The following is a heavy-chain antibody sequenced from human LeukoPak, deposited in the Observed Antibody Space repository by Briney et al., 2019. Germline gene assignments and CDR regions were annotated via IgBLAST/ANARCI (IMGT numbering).Heavy chain of an antibody. CDR1: GGTFSSYA. CDR2: IIPIFGTA. D-gene: IGHD1-26*01. CDR3: ACEEWELPSGNHN. J-gene: IGHJ4*02. V-gene: IGHV1-69*13. Sequence: SVKVSCKASGGTFSSYAISWVRQAPGQGLEWMGGIIPIFGTANYARKFQGRVTITADESTSTAYMELSSLRSEDTAVYYCACEEWELPSGNHNWGQGTLVTVSS.